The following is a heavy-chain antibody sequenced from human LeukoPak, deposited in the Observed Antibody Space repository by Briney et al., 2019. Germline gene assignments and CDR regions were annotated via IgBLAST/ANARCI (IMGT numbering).Heavy chain of an antibody. Sequence: PGGSLRLSRAASGFTFSDYYMTWIRQAPGKGLEWVSYTSNSGGTIYYTDSVKGRFTISRDNAKNSLYLQMNSLRAEDTAVYYCARDQDPYCSSTSCSDYYYGMDVWGQGTLITVSS. V-gene: IGHV3-11*01. CDR3: ARDQDPYCSSTSCSDYYYGMDV. CDR1: GFTFSDYY. D-gene: IGHD2-2*01. J-gene: IGHJ6*02. CDR2: TSNSGGTI.